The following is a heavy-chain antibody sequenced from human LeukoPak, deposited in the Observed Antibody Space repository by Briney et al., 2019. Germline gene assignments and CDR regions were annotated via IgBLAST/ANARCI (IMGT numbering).Heavy chain of an antibody. Sequence: GGSLRLSCAASGFTFSSYAMHWVRQAPGKGLEWVAVISYDGSNKYYADSVKGRFTISRDNSKNTLYLQMNSLRAEDTAVYYCVRDRTRDGYNQGRVFDYWGQGTLVTVSS. D-gene: IGHD5-24*01. V-gene: IGHV3-30-3*01. J-gene: IGHJ4*02. CDR2: ISYDGSNK. CDR1: GFTFSSYA. CDR3: VRDRTRDGYNQGRVFDY.